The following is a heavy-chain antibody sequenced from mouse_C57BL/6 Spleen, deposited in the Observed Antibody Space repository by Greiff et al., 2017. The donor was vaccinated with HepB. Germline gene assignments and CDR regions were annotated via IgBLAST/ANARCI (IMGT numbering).Heavy chain of an antibody. CDR1: GYTFTSYW. Sequence: VQLQQPGAELVKPGASVKLSCKASGYTFTSYWMHWVKQRPGQGLEWIGMIHPNSGSTNYNEKFKSKATLTVDKSSSTAYMQLSSLTSEDSAVYYCAGTIVTTKAYYYAMDYWGQGTSVTVSS. V-gene: IGHV1-64*01. J-gene: IGHJ4*01. CDR2: IHPNSGST. D-gene: IGHD2-5*01. CDR3: AGTIVTTKAYYYAMDY.